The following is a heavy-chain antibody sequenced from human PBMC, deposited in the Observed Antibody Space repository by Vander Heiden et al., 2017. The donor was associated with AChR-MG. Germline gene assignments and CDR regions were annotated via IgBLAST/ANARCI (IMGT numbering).Heavy chain of an antibody. D-gene: IGHD6-19*01. V-gene: IGHV4-39*01. CDR1: GGSISSSSYY. CDR3: VRQSIAVAARFDY. J-gene: IGHJ4*02. CDR2: IYYSGST. Sequence: QLQLQESGPGLVKPSETLSLTCTVSGGSISSSSYYWGWIRQPPGKGLAWIGSIYYSGSTYYNPSLKSRVTISVDTSKNQFSLKLSSVTAADTAVYYCVRQSIAVAARFDYWGQGTLVTVSS.